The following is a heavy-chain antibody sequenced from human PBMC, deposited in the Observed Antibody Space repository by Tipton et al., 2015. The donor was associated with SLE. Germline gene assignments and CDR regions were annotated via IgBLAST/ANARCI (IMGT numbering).Heavy chain of an antibody. CDR1: DGSIRSTNYY. D-gene: IGHD5-12*01. CDR3: ARRHYSGPFDA. CDR2: IFYTGST. J-gene: IGHJ4*02. V-gene: IGHV4-39*07. Sequence: GLVKPSETLSLTCTVSDGSIRSTNYYWGWIRQPPGKGLEWIGSIFYTGSTYYNPSLKGRVSFSIDTSKHQFSLKLNSVTAADTAVYYCARRHYSGPFDAWGQGTLVTVSS.